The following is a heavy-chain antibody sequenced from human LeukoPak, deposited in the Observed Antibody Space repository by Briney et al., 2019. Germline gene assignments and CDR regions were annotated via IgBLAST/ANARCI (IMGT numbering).Heavy chain of an antibody. CDR2: ITHVLGTS. V-gene: IGHV1-69*01. D-gene: IGHD3-9*01. J-gene: IGHJ3*02. Sequence: SVKVSCKTSGGTFSIYAIDGVRQAPGQGLEWLGGITHVLGTSNYAQRFQGRVTIIADESTSTAYMELSSLRSEDTAVYYCARGLVTKFVTWGQGTMVTVSS. CDR3: ARGLVTKFVT. CDR1: GGTFSIYA.